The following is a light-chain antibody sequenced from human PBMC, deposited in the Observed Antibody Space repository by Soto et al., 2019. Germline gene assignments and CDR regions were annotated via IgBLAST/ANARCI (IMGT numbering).Light chain of an antibody. CDR3: QQYNSYPYT. CDR1: QSISTW. CDR2: KAS. J-gene: IGKJ2*01. V-gene: IGKV1-5*03. Sequence: DIQMTQSPSSLSASVGDRVTITCRASQSISTWLAWYQQKPGKAPKLLIYKASSLESGVPSEFSGSGSGTEFTLTISSLQPDDFATYYCQQYNSYPYTFGHGTKLEIK.